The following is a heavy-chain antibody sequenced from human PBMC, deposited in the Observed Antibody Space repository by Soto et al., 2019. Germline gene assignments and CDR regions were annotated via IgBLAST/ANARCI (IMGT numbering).Heavy chain of an antibody. V-gene: IGHV1-69*01. Sequence: QVQLVQSGAEVKKPGSSVKVSCKASGGTFSSYAISWVRQAPGQGLEWMGGIIPIFGTANYAQKFQGRVTITADESTSTAYMELSSLRSEDTAVYYCSRTGXXXXYNLRGYYYYGMDVWGQGTTVTVSS. CDR2: IIPIFGTA. D-gene: IGHD1-1*01. CDR1: GGTFSSYA. J-gene: IGHJ6*02. CDR3: SRTGXXXXYNLRGYYYYGMDV.